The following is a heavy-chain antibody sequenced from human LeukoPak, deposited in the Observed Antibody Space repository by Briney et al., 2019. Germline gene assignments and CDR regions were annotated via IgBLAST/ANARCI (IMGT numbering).Heavy chain of an antibody. J-gene: IGHJ4*02. D-gene: IGHD3-9*01. CDR3: ARVGGYDTLTGSLDY. CDR2: ISSSGSTI. CDR1: GFTFSSYE. Sequence: GGSLRLSCAASGFTFSSYEMNWVRQAPGKGLEWVSYISSSGSTIYYADSVKGRFTISRDNAKNSLYLQMNSLRAEDTAVYYCARVGGYDTLTGSLDYWGQGTLVTVSS. V-gene: IGHV3-48*03.